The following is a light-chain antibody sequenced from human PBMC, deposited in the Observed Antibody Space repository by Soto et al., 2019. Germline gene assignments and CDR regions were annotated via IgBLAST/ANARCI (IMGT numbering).Light chain of an antibody. CDR1: SSNIGSNY. V-gene: IGLV1-47*01. CDR3: AAWDDSLVGV. Sequence: QSVLTQPPSASWTPGQRVTISCSGSSSNIGSNYVYWYQQLPGTAPKLLIYRNNQRPSGVPDRFSGSKSGTSASLAISGLRSEDEADYYCAAWDDSLVGVFGGGTKLTVL. J-gene: IGLJ3*02. CDR2: RNN.